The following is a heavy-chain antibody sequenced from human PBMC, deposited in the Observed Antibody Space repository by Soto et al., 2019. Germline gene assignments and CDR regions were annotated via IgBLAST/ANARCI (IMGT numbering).Heavy chain of an antibody. V-gene: IGHV3-53*04. CDR1: GFTVSSNY. CDR2: IYSGGTT. J-gene: IGHJ4*02. D-gene: IGHD5-12*01. CDR3: AGRYSGYDFVDY. Sequence: QLVESGGGLVQPGGSLRLSCAASGFTVSSNYMSWVRQAPGKGLEWVSVIYSGGTTYYADSVKGRFTISRHNSENTLYLQMTSLTAKDTAVYYCAGRYSGYDFVDYWGQGTLVTVSS.